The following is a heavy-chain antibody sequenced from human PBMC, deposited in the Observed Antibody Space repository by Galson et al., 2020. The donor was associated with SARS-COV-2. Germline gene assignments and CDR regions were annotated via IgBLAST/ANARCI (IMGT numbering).Heavy chain of an antibody. CDR3: ARASYYYDSSGYPVWSFDY. J-gene: IGHJ4*02. CDR2: IGTAGDT. Sequence: GGSLRLSCAASGFTFSSYDMHWVRQATGKGLEWVSAIGTAGDTYYPGSVKGRFTISRENAKNSLYLQMNSLRAGDTAVYYCARASYYYDSSGYPVWSFDYWGQGTLVTVSS. CDR1: GFTFSSYD. D-gene: IGHD3-22*01. V-gene: IGHV3-13*01.